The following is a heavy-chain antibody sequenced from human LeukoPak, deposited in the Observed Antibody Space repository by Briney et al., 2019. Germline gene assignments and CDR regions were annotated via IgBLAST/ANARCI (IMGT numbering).Heavy chain of an antibody. CDR2: IYYSGST. V-gene: IGHV4-30-4*01. J-gene: IGHJ4*02. CDR3: ARVKKRSGDLDY. Sequence: PSETLSLTCTVSGGSISSGDYYWSWIRQPPGKGLEWIGYIYYSGSTYYNPSLKSRVTISVDTSKNQFSLKLSSVTAADTAVYYCARVKKRSGDLDYWGQGTLVTVSS. D-gene: IGHD4-17*01. CDR1: GGSISSGDYY.